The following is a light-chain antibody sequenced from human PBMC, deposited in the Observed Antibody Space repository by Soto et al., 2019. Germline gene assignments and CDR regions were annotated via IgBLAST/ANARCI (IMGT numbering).Light chain of an antibody. CDR1: QSISTY. Sequence: DIQMTQSPSSLSASVGDRVTITCRASQSISTYLNWYQQKPQKAPKLLIYGASKLQSGVPSRFSGSGSGTDFTLTISSLQPEDFATYYCQPSYSTRYTFGQGTKLEI. CDR2: GAS. J-gene: IGKJ2*01. CDR3: QPSYSTRYT. V-gene: IGKV1-39*01.